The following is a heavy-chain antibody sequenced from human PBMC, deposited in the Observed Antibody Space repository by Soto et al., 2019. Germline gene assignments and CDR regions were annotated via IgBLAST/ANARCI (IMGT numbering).Heavy chain of an antibody. J-gene: IGHJ4*02. Sequence: EXLKICCKCSGYXSTTYLVAWVRHMPGKGLECMGIIYPGDSHTRYSPSFQGQVTISADRSISNAYRQWSSPKAPDTAMYYCARVSWKFVDPYYPDYWGQGTQGTVSS. CDR1: GYXSTTYL. CDR3: ARVSWKFVDPYYPDY. D-gene: IGHD2-21*01. CDR2: IYPGDSHT. V-gene: IGHV5-51*01.